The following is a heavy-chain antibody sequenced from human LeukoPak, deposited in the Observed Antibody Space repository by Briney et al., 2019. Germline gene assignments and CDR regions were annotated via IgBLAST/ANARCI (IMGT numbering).Heavy chain of an antibody. J-gene: IGHJ4*02. Sequence: SQTLSLTCTVSGDSIRSGSDYGRWGRQPAGRGLEWIARIYTSGSTNYNPSLKSRVTISGDTSKNQFSLKLSSVTAADTAVYYCARDQGYGDYDLDYWGQGTLVTVSS. CDR3: ARDQGYGDYDLDY. CDR1: GDSIRSGSDY. D-gene: IGHD4-17*01. V-gene: IGHV4-61*02. CDR2: IYTSGST.